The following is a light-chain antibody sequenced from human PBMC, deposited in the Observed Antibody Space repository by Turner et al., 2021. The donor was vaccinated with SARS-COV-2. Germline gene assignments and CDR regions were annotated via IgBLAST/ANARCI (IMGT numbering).Light chain of an antibody. CDR2: AAS. CDR3: PPT. CDR1: QGISSY. J-gene: IGKJ2*01. V-gene: IGKV1-8*01. Sequence: AIRMTQSPSSFSASTGDRVTITCRASQGISSYLAWYQQKPGKAPKLLIYAASTLESGVPSRFSGSGSGTDFTLTISCLQSEDFAGYTNPPTFGQGTKLDIK.